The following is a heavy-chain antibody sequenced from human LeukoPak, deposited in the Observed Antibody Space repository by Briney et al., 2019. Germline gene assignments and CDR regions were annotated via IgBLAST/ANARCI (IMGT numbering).Heavy chain of an antibody. J-gene: IGHJ4*02. CDR3: ARLIPQVVVPGAVDY. Sequence: ASVKVSCKASGYTFRSYAISWVPQAPGQGLEWMGWISAYNGNRNYAQKLQGRVTMTTDTSTSTAYMELRSLRSDDTAVYYCARLIPQVVVPGAVDYWGQGTLVTVSS. CDR2: ISAYNGNR. V-gene: IGHV1-18*01. D-gene: IGHD2-2*01. CDR1: GYTFRSYA.